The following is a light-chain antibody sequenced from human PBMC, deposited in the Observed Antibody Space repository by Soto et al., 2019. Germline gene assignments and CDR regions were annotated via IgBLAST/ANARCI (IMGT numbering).Light chain of an antibody. J-gene: IGLJ1*01. CDR2: DVS. CDR1: SSDLGDYNY. V-gene: IGLV2-14*01. CDR3: SSYTSSSTS. Sequence: QSALTQPASVSGSPGQSITISCTGTSSDLGDYNYVSWYQQHPGKAPKLMIYDVSNRPSGVSDRFSGSKSVNTASLTISGLQAEDEADYYCSSYTSSSTSFGTGTKLTVL.